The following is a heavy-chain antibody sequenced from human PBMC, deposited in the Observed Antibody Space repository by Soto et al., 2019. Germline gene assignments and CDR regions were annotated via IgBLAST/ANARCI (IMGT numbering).Heavy chain of an antibody. D-gene: IGHD6-13*01. J-gene: IGHJ6*02. CDR1: GFTFSSYA. CDR3: ARDRQHYYYGMDV. Sequence: SLRLSCAASGFTFSSYAMHWVRQAPGKGLEWVAVISYDGSNKYYADSVKGRFTISRDNSKNTLYLQMNSLRAEDTAVYYCARDRQHYYYGMDVWGQGTTVTVSS. CDR2: ISYDGSNK. V-gene: IGHV3-30-3*01.